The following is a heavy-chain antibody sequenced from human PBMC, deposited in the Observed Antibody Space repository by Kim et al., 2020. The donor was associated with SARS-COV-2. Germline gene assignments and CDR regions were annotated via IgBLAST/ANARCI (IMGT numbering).Heavy chain of an antibody. CDR2: ISFDGTYE. V-gene: IGHV3-30-3*01. D-gene: IGHD2-8*01. CDR1: GFTFSSYA. J-gene: IGHJ4*02. CDR3: ARAPSTRSELDY. Sequence: GGSLRLSCAASGFTFSSYAMHWVRQAPGKGLEWVALISFDGTYEYYADSVRGRFTISRDNSENTLYLQMNSLRTEDTAVFYCARAPSTRSELDYWGQGTLVTVSS.